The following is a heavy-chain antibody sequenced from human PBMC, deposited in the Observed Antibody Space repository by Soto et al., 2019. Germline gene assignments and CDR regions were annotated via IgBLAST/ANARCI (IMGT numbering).Heavy chain of an antibody. CDR2: ISGSGGST. V-gene: IGHV3-23*01. CDR1: GFTFSSYA. CDR3: AQVLQSRSWYRKPRTGYYGMDV. J-gene: IGHJ6*02. D-gene: IGHD6-13*01. Sequence: EVQLLESGGGLVQPGGSLRLSCAASGFTFSSYAMSWVRQAPGKGLDWVSAISGSGGSTYYADSVKGRFTISRDNSKNTLYLQMNRLRAEDTAVYYCAQVLQSRSWYRKPRTGYYGMDVWGQGNTVTVAS.